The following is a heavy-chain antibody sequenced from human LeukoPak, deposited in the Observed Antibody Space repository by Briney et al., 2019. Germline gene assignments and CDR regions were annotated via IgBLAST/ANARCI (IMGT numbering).Heavy chain of an antibody. CDR3: AKGAGPPWFDP. CDR1: GYSISSGFF. D-gene: IGHD6-19*01. J-gene: IGHJ5*02. CDR2: ISHSGTT. V-gene: IGHV4-38-2*02. Sequence: SETLSLTCTVSGYSISSGFFWGWIRQPPGKGLEWIGSISHSGTTYYNPSLKSRITISQDTSKNHFSLKVNSVTAADTAVYYCAKGAGPPWFDPWGQGTLVTVSS.